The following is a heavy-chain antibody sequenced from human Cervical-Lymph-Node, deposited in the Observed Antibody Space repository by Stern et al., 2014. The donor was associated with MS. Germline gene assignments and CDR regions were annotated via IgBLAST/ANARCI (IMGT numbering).Heavy chain of an antibody. Sequence: QLQLQESGPGLVKPSETLSLTCTVSGGSISSYYWSWIRQPPGKGLEWIGYIYYSGSTNYNPSLKSRVTISVDTSKNQFSLKLSSVTAADTAVYYCARVGPPYCSSTSCYVGYYYYGMDVWGQGTTVTVSS. CDR2: IYYSGST. CDR3: ARVGPPYCSSTSCYVGYYYYGMDV. V-gene: IGHV4-59*01. D-gene: IGHD2-2*01. CDR1: GGSISSYY. J-gene: IGHJ6*02.